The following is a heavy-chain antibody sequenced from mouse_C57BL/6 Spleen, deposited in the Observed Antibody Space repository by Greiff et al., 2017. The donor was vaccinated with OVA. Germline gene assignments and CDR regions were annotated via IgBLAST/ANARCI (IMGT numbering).Heavy chain of an antibody. CDR1: GYTFTDYN. Sequence: VQLKQSGPELVKPGASVKIPCKASGYTFTDYNMDWVKQSHGKSLEWIGDINPNNGGTIYNQKFKGKATLTVDKSSSTAYMELRSLTSEDTAVYYCARERGNYYAMDYWGQGTSVTVSS. CDR2: INPNNGGT. V-gene: IGHV1-18*01. J-gene: IGHJ4*01. CDR3: ARERGNYYAMDY.